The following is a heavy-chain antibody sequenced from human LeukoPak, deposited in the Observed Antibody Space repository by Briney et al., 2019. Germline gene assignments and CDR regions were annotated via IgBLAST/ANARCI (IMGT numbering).Heavy chain of an antibody. D-gene: IGHD3-16*02. CDR2: INPRTGAT. CDR3: ARVATKFQMLYPDF. Sequence: ASLKGSCKTSGYTFSDHYIYWVRQTPKQGLEWMGFINPRTGATYYAENFQGRVTLTRDTSISTAYLELRSDDTAVYYCARVATKFQMLYPDFWGQGSLVTVSS. V-gene: IGHV1-2*02. CDR1: GYTFSDHY. J-gene: IGHJ4*02.